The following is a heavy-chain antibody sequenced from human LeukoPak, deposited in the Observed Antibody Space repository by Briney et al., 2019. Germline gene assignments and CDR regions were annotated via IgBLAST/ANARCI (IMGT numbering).Heavy chain of an antibody. CDR1: GYRFTTYS. J-gene: IGHJ3*02. CDR3: ARRGYCSGGSCYSNPFDI. CDR2: IYPADSDT. D-gene: IGHD2-15*01. Sequence: GGSLKISGKGSGYRFTTYSFGWVRQMPGKGLEGMGIIYPADSDTRYSTSFQGQVTISDDKSISTAYLQWSSLKASDTAMYYCARRGYCSGGSCYSNPFDIWGQGTMVTVSS. V-gene: IGHV5-51*01.